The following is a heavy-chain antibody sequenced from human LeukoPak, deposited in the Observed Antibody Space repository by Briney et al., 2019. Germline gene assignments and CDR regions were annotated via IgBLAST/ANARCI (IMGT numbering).Heavy chain of an antibody. D-gene: IGHD3-22*01. CDR2: ISYDGSNK. Sequence: PGGSLRLSCAASGFTFSSYGMHWVRQAPGKGLEWVAVISYDGSNKYYADSVKGRFTISRDNSKNTLYLQMNSLRAEDTAVYYCAKDRLEYCYDSSGYYFDYWGQGTLVTVSS. J-gene: IGHJ4*02. CDR3: AKDRLEYCYDSSGYYFDY. V-gene: IGHV3-30*18. CDR1: GFTFSSYG.